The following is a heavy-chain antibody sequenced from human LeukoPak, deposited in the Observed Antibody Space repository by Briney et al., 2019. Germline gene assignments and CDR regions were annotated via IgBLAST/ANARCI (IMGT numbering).Heavy chain of an antibody. V-gene: IGHV4-31*03. Sequence: PSETLSLTCTVSGGSISSGDYYWSRIRQHPGKGLEWIGYIYYSGDTYYNPSLRSRVSISVDTSKNQFSLKLSSVTAADTAVYYCARGRHRGVVRFLEWLSPFDYWGQGTLVTVSS. J-gene: IGHJ4*02. CDR3: ARGRHRGVVRFLEWLSPFDY. CDR1: GGSISSGDYY. D-gene: IGHD3-3*01. CDR2: IYYSGDT.